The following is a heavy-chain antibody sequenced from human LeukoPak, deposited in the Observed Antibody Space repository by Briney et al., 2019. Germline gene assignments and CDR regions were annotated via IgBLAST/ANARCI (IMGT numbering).Heavy chain of an antibody. Sequence: GASVKVSCNASGYTFTSYYMHWVRQPHGEGIGWKGIINPTGGSTGNEQKFQGRVTMTRDMSTSTDYMELSSLRSEDTAIYYCARDNSVGDNAWWFDPWGQGTLVTVSS. CDR3: ARDNSVGDNAWWFDP. J-gene: IGHJ5*02. D-gene: IGHD1-26*01. V-gene: IGHV1-46*01. CDR1: GYTFTSYY. CDR2: INPTGGST.